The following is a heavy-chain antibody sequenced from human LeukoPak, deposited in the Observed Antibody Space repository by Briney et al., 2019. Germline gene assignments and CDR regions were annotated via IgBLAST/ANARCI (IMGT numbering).Heavy chain of an antibody. V-gene: IGHV3-53*01. CDR3: ARENTMVRAFDY. CDR1: GFTVSSNY. J-gene: IGHJ4*02. CDR2: IYSGGST. Sequence: GGSLRLSCAASGFTVSSNYMSWVRQAPGKGLEWVSVIYSGGSTYYADSVKGRFTISRDNSKNTLYLQMNSLRAEDTAVYYCARENTMVRAFDYWGQGTLVTVSS. D-gene: IGHD3-10*01.